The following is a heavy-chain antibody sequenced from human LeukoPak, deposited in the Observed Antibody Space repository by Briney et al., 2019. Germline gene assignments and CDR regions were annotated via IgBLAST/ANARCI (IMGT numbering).Heavy chain of an antibody. J-gene: IGHJ4*02. CDR3: ARVGSSWYRGYFDY. CDR2: ISSSSSYV. CDR1: GFTFSSYS. V-gene: IGHV3-21*01. D-gene: IGHD6-13*01. Sequence: NTGGSLRLSCAASGFTFSSYSMNWVRQAPGKGLEWVSSISSSSSYVYYADSVKGRFTISRDNAKNSLYLQMGSLRAEDMAVYYCARVGSSWYRGYFDYWGQGTLVTVSS.